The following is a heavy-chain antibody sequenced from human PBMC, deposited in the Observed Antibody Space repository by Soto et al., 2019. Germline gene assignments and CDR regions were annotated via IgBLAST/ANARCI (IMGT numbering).Heavy chain of an antibody. D-gene: IGHD2-2*01. V-gene: IGHV3-30*18. Sequence: GGSLRLSCAASGLTFSSYGMHWVRQAPGKGLEWVAVISYDGSNKYYADSVKGRFTISRDNSKNTLYLQMNSLRAEDTAVYYCAKGDIVVVPAAKNYYYYGMDVWGQGTTVTVSS. CDR1: GLTFSSYG. J-gene: IGHJ6*02. CDR2: ISYDGSNK. CDR3: AKGDIVVVPAAKNYYYYGMDV.